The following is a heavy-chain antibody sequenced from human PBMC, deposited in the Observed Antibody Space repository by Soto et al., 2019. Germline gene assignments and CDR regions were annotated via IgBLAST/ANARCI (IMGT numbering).Heavy chain of an antibody. J-gene: IGHJ3*02. CDR2: ISGSGGST. CDR1: GFTFSSYA. V-gene: IGHV3-23*01. D-gene: IGHD6-13*01. CDR3: AYIPHSSSWYLGAFDI. Sequence: EVQLLESGGGLVQPGWSLRLSCAASGFTFSSYAMSWVRQAPGKGLEWVSAISGSGGSTYYADSVKCRFTIYRDNSKNTLYLQMNSLRAEDTAVYYCAYIPHSSSWYLGAFDIWGQGTMVTVSS.